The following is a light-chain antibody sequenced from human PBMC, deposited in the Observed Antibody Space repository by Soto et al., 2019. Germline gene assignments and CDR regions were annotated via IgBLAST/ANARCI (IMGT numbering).Light chain of an antibody. CDR3: QQRYRWPPIT. CDR1: QTVYTY. V-gene: IGKV3-11*01. J-gene: IGKJ4*01. CDR2: DAS. Sequence: EIVLTQSPATLSLSPGERATLSCRASQTVYTYLAWYQQKRGQAPRLLIYDASNRATGVPARFSGSGSGTDFTLTISSLEPEDFAVYYCQQRYRWPPITFGGGTKVETK.